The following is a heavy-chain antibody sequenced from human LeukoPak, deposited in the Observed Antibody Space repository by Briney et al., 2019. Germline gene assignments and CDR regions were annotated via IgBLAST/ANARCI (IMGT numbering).Heavy chain of an antibody. CDR2: INPSGGST. Sequence: ASVKVSCKASGYTFTSYYMHWVRQAPGQGLEWMGIINPSGGSTTYAQKCQGRVTTTRDTSTSTVYMELSSLRSEDTALYYCAREGAGTESFDYWGQGTLVTVSS. CDR3: AREGAGTESFDY. CDR1: GYTFTSYY. V-gene: IGHV1-46*01. J-gene: IGHJ4*02. D-gene: IGHD6-13*01.